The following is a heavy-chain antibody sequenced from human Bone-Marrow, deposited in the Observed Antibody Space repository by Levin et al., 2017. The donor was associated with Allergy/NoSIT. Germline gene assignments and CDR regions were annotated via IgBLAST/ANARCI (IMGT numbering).Heavy chain of an antibody. CDR3: ARDVSSSPMEYYYYGMDV. J-gene: IGHJ6*02. CDR1: GFTFSDYY. Sequence: GGSLRLSCAASGFTFSDYYMSWIRQAPGKGLEWVSYISSSGSTIYYADSVKGRFTISRDNAKNSLYLQMNSLRAEDTAVYYCARDVSSSPMEYYYYGMDVWGQGTTVTVSS. V-gene: IGHV3-11*01. CDR2: ISSSGSTI. D-gene: IGHD6-6*01.